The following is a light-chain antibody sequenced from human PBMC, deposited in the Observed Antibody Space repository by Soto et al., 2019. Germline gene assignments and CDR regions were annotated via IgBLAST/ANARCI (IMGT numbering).Light chain of an antibody. V-gene: IGKV3-20*01. J-gene: IGKJ5*01. Sequence: IVLTQSPVTLSFSRVEIATLSCRSSERSFSAYLGWYQQKPGQAPRLLIYGTSSRATGIPDRFSGSGSGTDFTLTISRLEPEDFAVYYCQQYGNSPITFGQGTRLEIK. CDR3: QQYGNSPIT. CDR2: GTS. CDR1: ERSFSAY.